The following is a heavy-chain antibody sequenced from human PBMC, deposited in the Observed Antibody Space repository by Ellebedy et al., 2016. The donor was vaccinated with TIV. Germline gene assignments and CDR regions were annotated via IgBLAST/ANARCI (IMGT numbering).Heavy chain of an antibody. J-gene: IGHJ4*02. Sequence: GESLKIPCVASGFSFSDYAMSWVRQAPGKGLEWVSSISGSGVNTFYADSVKGRFTISRDNPKNTLYLQMNSLRAEDTAMYYCAKTVVVTAILTIPFDYWGQGTLVTVSS. V-gene: IGHV3-23*01. D-gene: IGHD2-21*02. CDR3: AKTVVVTAILTIPFDY. CDR1: GFSFSDYA. CDR2: ISGSGVNT.